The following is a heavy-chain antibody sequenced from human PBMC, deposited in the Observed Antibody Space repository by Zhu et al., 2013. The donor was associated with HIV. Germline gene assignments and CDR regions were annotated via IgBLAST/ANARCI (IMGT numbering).Heavy chain of an antibody. D-gene: IGHD3-16*02. J-gene: IGHJ6*03. CDR1: GDSIRSQY. CDR2: IYYSGET. Sequence: QVQLQESGPGLVKPSETLSLTCSVSGDSIRSQYWTWIRQSPGKGLEWIGYIYYSGETKYNPSLQSRVTISIDSSKTQFFLRVTSMTAADTATYYCARLRNGRYHYYYFMDVWGKGATVTGLL. V-gene: IGHV4-59*08. CDR3: ARLRNGRYHYYYFMDV.